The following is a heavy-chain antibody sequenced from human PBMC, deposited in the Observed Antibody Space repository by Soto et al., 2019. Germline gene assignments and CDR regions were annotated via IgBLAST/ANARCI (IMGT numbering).Heavy chain of an antibody. V-gene: IGHV4-59*02. D-gene: IGHD3-22*01. CDR1: GGSVRGYY. CDR2: VSDSGST. Sequence: QVQLQESGPGLVKPSETVSFTCTVSGGSVRGYYWSWIRETPGKGLECVGYVSDSGSTKYNPSLTSRVTISLDTSKSLVSLSVGPVTAADTAFYYSAIGSGYYRLHPIHRRYYYKYMGVWGKVTKVTVTS. J-gene: IGHJ6*03. CDR3: AIGSGYYRLHPIHRRYYYKYMGV.